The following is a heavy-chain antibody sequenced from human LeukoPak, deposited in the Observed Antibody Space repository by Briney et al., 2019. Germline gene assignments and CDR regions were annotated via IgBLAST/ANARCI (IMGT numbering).Heavy chain of an antibody. D-gene: IGHD2-2*01. Sequence: SQTLSLTCAISGDSVSSNSAAWNWIRQSPSRGLEWLGRTYYRSKWYNDYAVSVKSRITINPDTSKNQFSLQLNSVTPEDTAVYYCARDIVVVAAAHDYYYYYGMDVWGKGTTVTVSS. CDR3: ARDIVVVAAAHDYYYYYGMDV. J-gene: IGHJ6*04. V-gene: IGHV6-1*01. CDR2: TYYRSKWYN. CDR1: GDSVSSNSAA.